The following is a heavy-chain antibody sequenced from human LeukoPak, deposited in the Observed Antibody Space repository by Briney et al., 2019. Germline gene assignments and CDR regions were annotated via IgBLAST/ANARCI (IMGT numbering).Heavy chain of an antibody. V-gene: IGHV1-2*02. CDR1: GYTFTSYG. J-gene: IGHJ3*02. D-gene: IGHD1-26*01. CDR2: INPNSGGT. CDR3: ARTRVVWEAFDI. Sequence: ASVKVSCKASGYTFTSYGISWVRQAPGQGLEWMGWINPNSGGTNYAQKFQGRVTMTRDTSISTAYMELSRLRSDDTAVYYCARTRVVWEAFDIWGQGTMVTVSS.